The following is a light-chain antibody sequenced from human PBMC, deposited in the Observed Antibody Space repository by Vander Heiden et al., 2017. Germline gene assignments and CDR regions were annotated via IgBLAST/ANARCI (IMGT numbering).Light chain of an antibody. J-gene: IGLJ2*01. Sequence: QSALTQPPSASGSPGQSVTISCTGTSSDVGCYNYVSWYQQHPGKAPKLMIYEVSKRPSGVPDRFSGSKSGNTAPLTVSGLQAEDEADYYCSSYAGSNNFVVFGGGTKLTVL. V-gene: IGLV2-8*01. CDR3: SSYAGSNNFVV. CDR2: EVS. CDR1: SSDVGCYNY.